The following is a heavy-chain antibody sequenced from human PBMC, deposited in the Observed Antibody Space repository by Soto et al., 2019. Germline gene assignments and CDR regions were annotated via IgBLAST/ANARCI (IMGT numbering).Heavy chain of an antibody. CDR2: IYHSGST. J-gene: IGHJ4*02. D-gene: IGHD7-27*01. Sequence: PSETLSLTCAVSGGSISSSNWWSWVRQPPGKGLEWIGEIYHSGSTNYNPSLKSRVTISVDKSKNQFSLKLSSVAAADTAVYFCARRGNCGSDEFDYWGQGTLVPVSS. CDR1: GGSISSSNW. CDR3: ARRGNCGSDEFDY. V-gene: IGHV4-4*02.